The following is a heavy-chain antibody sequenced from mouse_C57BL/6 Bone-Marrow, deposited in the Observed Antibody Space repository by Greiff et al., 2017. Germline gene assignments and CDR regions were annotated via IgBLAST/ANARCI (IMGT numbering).Heavy chain of an antibody. J-gene: IGHJ2*01. CDR3: ARRIIMTTVVANYFDY. V-gene: IGHV1-81*01. CDR2: IYPRSGNT. D-gene: IGHD1-1*01. CDR1: GYTFTSYG. Sequence: QVQLKESGAELARPGASVKLSCKASGYTFTSYGISWVKQRTGQGLEWIGEIYPRSGNTYYNEKFKGKATLTADKSSSTAYMELRSLTSEDSAVYFCARRIIMTTVVANYFDYWGQGTTRRVSS.